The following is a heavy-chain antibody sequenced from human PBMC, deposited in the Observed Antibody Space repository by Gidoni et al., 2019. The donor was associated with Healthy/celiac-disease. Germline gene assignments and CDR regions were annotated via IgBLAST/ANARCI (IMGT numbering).Heavy chain of an antibody. CDR2: ISGSGGST. CDR1: GFTFSSYA. V-gene: IGHV3-23*01. CDR3: AKAIDPLMTTYDY. D-gene: IGHD4-17*01. Sequence: EVQLLESGGGLVQPGGSLRLSCPASGFTFSSYAMSWVRQAPGKGLEWVSAISGSGGSTYYADSVKGRFTISRDNSKNTLYLQMNSLRAEDTAVYYCAKAIDPLMTTYDYWGQGTLVTVSS. J-gene: IGHJ4*02.